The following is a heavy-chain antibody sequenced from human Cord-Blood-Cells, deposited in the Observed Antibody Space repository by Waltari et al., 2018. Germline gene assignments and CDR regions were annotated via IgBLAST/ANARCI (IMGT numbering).Heavy chain of an antibody. J-gene: IGHJ2*01. CDR1: GGTFSSYA. D-gene: IGHD2-21*02. V-gene: IGHV1-69*01. CDR2: IIPICGTA. Sequence: QVQLVQSGAEVKKPGSSVKVSCKASGGTFSSYAISWVRQAPGQGLEWMGGIIPICGTANYAQKFQGRVTSTADESTSTAYMELSSLGSEDTAVYYCAREAGRYCGGDCYLYWYFDLWGRGTLVTVSS. CDR3: AREAGRYCGGDCYLYWYFDL.